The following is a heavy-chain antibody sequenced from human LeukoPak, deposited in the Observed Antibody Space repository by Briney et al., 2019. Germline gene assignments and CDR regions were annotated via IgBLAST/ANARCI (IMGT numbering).Heavy chain of an antibody. CDR1: GGSISSGGYS. Sequence: PSQTLSLTCAVSGGSISSGGYSWSWIRQPPGKGLEWIGYIYHSGSTYYNPSLKSRVTIPVDRSKNQFSLKLSSVTAADTAVYYCARESVSYGYFDYWGQGTLVTVSS. J-gene: IGHJ4*02. CDR2: IYHSGST. CDR3: ARESVSYGYFDY. D-gene: IGHD5-18*01. V-gene: IGHV4-30-2*01.